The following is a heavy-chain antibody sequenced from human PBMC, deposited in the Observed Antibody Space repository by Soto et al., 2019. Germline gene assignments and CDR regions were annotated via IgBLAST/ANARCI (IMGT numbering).Heavy chain of an antibody. D-gene: IGHD3-3*01. J-gene: IGHJ6*02. Sequence: SETMSLTCTVSGGYISSYYWSWIRKTPGKGLEWIGYIYYSGSTNYNPSLKSRVTISVDTSKNQFSLKLSSVTAADTAVYYCARGQRLYDFWSGYTGEHYYYGMDVWGQGTTVTVSS. CDR2: IYYSGST. V-gene: IGHV4-59*01. CDR3: ARGQRLYDFWSGYTGEHYYYGMDV. CDR1: GGYISSYY.